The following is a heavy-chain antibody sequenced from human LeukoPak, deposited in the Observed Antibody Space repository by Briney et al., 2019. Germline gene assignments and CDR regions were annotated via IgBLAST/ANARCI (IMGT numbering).Heavy chain of an antibody. J-gene: IGHJ5*02. CDR2: ISYDGSNK. D-gene: IGHD2-2*01. CDR3: AGPTCLRGGYCSTNP. V-gene: IGHV3-30*03. Sequence: GGSLRLSCAASGFRFSSYGMHWVRQAPDKGLEWVAIISYDGSNKYYAESVKGRFTISRDNAKNSLYLQMNSLRAEDTAVYYCAGPTCLRGGYCSTNPWGQGTLVTVSS. CDR1: GFRFSSYG.